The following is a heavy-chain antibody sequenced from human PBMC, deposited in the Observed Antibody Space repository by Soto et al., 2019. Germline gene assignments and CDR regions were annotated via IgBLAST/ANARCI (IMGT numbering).Heavy chain of an antibody. J-gene: IGHJ6*02. CDR2: ISSSSSNK. CDR1: GFTFSSYS. D-gene: IGHD3-9*01. V-gene: IGHV3-21*01. CDR3: AKDSQLRYFDWSSNNYYGMAV. Sequence: PGGSLRLSCAASGFTFSSYSMNWVRQAPGKGLEWVSSISSSSSNKYYADSVKGRFTISRDNPKNTLYLQMNSLRVEDTAVYYCAKDSQLRYFDWSSNNYYGMAVWGQGTTVTVSS.